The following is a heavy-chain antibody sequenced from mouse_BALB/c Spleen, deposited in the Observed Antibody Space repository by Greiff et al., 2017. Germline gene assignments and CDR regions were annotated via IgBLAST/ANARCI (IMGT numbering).Heavy chain of an antibody. CDR3: ARENWFAY. J-gene: IGHJ3*01. V-gene: IGHV3-6*02. Sequence: VQLQQSGPGLVKPSQSLSLTCSVTGYSITSGYYWNWIRQFPGNQLEWMGYISYDGSNNYNPSLKNRISITRDTSKNQFFLKLNSVTTEDTATYYCARENWFAYWGQGTLVTVSA. CDR1: GYSITSGYY. CDR2: ISYDGSN.